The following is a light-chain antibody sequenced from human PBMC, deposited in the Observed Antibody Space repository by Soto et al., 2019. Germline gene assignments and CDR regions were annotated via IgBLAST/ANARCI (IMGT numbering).Light chain of an antibody. V-gene: IGLV1-51*01. CDR1: SSNIGTDY. CDR3: GTWDTTLSAEV. J-gene: IGLJ2*01. Sequence: QSVLTQPPSVSAAPGQAITISCSGSSSNIGTDYVSWYQHLPGTAPRLLIYDTYKRPSGIPDRFSGSKSGTSATLGITGLQTGDEADYYCGTWDTTLSAEVFGGGTKLTVL. CDR2: DTY.